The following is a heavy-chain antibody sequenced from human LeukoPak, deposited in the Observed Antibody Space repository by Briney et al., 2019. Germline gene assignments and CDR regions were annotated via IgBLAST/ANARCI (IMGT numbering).Heavy chain of an antibody. V-gene: IGHV1-69*01. D-gene: IGHD1-26*01. CDR2: IIPIFGTA. CDR1: GGTFSSYA. J-gene: IGHJ4*02. Sequence: ASVKVSCKASGGTFSSYAISWVRQAPGQGLEWMGGIIPIFGTANYAQKFQGRVTITADESTSTAYMELSSLRSEDTAVYYCARVSEELLGEGYFDYWGQGTLVTVSS. CDR3: ARVSEELLGEGYFDY.